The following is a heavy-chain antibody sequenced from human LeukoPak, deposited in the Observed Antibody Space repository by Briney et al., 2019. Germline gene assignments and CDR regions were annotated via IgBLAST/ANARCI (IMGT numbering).Heavy chain of an antibody. CDR1: GGSFSVYY. CDR3: ARGIVGATRGLFDY. J-gene: IGHJ4*02. Sequence: PSETLSLTCAVYGGSFSVYYWSWIRQSPGKGLESIGEINHSGSTNYNPSLKSRVTISVDTSMNQFSLKLSSVTAADTAVYYCARGIVGATRGLFDYWGQGILVTVSS. CDR2: INHSGST. D-gene: IGHD1-26*01. V-gene: IGHV4-34*01.